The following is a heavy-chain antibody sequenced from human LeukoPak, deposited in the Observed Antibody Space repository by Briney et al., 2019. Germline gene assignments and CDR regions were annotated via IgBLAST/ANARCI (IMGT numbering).Heavy chain of an antibody. CDR3: ARGSMVRGKYDY. V-gene: IGHV4-59*01. CDR1: GGSISSYY. D-gene: IGHD3-10*01. J-gene: IGHJ4*02. CDR2: IYYGGST. Sequence: SETLSLTCTVSGGSISSYYWSWIRQPPGKGLEWVGYIYYGGSTNYNPSLKSRVTISVDTSKNQFSLKLSSVTAADTAVYYCARGSMVRGKYDYWGQGTLVTVSS.